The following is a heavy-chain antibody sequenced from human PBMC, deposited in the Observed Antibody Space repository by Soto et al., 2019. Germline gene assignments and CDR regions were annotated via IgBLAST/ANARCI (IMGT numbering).Heavy chain of an antibody. CDR3: ATPIVAFY. CDR2: INAGSGNT. D-gene: IGHD5-12*01. V-gene: IGHV1-3*01. Sequence: ASVKVSCKASGYTFTSYAIHWVRQAPGQRLEWMGWINAGSGNTKYSQKFQGRVIITRDTSAGTAYMELRSLRSEDTAVYYCATPIVAFYWGQGTLVTVSS. J-gene: IGHJ4*02. CDR1: GYTFTSYA.